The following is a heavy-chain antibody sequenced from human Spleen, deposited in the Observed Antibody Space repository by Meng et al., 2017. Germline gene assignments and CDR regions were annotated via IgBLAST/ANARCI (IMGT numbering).Heavy chain of an antibody. D-gene: IGHD2-15*01. CDR3: ARKAGNCVTSTCYSLDY. Sequence: SVKVSCKASGGTFSSYAISWVRQAPGQGLEWMGGIIPIFGTANYAQKFQGRVTITADKSTSTAYMELTRLTSKETAVYFCARKAGNCVTSTCYSLDYWGQGTLVTVSS. J-gene: IGHJ4*02. CDR2: IIPIFGTA. V-gene: IGHV1-69*06. CDR1: GGTFSSYA.